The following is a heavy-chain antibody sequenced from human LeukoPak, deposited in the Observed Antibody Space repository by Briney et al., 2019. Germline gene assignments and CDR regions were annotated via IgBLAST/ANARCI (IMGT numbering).Heavy chain of an antibody. CDR2: IYSGGST. CDR1: GFTVSSNY. Sequence: GGSLRLSCAASGFTVSSNYMSRVRQAPGKGLEWVSVIYSGGSTYYADSVKGRFTISRDNSKNTLYLQMNSLRAEDTAVYYCARAAPYSSSWRGYFQHWGQGTLVTVSS. CDR3: ARAAPYSSSWRGYFQH. V-gene: IGHV3-53*01. D-gene: IGHD6-13*01. J-gene: IGHJ1*01.